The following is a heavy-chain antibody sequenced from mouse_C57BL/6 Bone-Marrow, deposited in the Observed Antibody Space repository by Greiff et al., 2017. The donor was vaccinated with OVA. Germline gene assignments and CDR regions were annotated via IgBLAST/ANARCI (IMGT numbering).Heavy chain of an antibody. V-gene: IGHV5-17*01. CDR2: ISSGSSTI. CDR1: GFTFSDYG. CDR3: ARRGLLQAWFAF. Sequence: DVKLQESGGGLVKPGGSLKLSCAASGFTFSDYGMHWVRQAPEKGLEWVAYISSGSSTIYYADTVKGRFTVSRDNAKNTLFLQMTSLRSEDTAMDYCARRGLLQAWFAFWGQGTLVTVSA. J-gene: IGHJ3*01. D-gene: IGHD2-3*01.